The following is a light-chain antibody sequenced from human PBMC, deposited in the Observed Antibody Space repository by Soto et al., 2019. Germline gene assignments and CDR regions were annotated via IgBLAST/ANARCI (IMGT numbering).Light chain of an antibody. CDR2: GAS. CDR1: QSVSTN. V-gene: IGKV3-15*01. CDR3: QQYNNWPPFT. J-gene: IGKJ5*01. Sequence: EIVMTQSPATLSVSPGERAILSCRASQSVSTNLGWYQQKPGQAPRLLIFGASTRATGIPARFSGSGSGTELTLTISSLQSEDSAVYYCQQYNNWPPFTFGQGTRLEIK.